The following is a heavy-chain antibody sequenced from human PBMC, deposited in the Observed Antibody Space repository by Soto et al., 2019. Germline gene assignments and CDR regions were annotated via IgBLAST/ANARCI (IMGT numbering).Heavy chain of an antibody. Sequence: QVQLVQSVAEVKKPGASVKVSCKATGFPFSNYYVHWVRQAPGQGLEWMGMMNPNNGNTTNTHKFQCGVAMTRDMSTSTAYLELNSLRSKDTPLYYCASRLFPAYMRATFPSDIWGQGKNVTFSS. CDR3: ASRLFPAYMRATFPSDI. V-gene: IGHV1-46*01. CDR1: GFPFSNYY. J-gene: IGHJ3*02. D-gene: IGHD3-16*01. CDR2: MNPNNGNT.